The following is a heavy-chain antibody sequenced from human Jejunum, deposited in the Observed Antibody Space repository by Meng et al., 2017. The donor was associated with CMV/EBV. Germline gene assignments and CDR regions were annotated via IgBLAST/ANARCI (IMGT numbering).Heavy chain of an antibody. CDR3: GRGAPLGP. CDR2: ISTYNGNT. Sequence: VSCKASGYTFTSYSISWVRQAPGQGLEWMGWISTYNGNTNCAQKLQDRVIMTTDTSTNTAYMELRSLRFDDTAVYYCGRGAPLGPWGQGTLVTSPQ. V-gene: IGHV1-18*01. CDR1: GYTFTSYS. J-gene: IGHJ5*02. D-gene: IGHD3-16*01.